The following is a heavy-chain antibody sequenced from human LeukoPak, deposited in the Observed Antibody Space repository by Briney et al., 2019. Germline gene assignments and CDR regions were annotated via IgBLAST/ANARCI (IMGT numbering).Heavy chain of an antibody. CDR2: FTSGGDYI. V-gene: IGHV3-21*01. CDR1: GFTFNTFN. D-gene: IGHD3-9*01. CDR3: ARGHYDVLAASYKWTPDY. Sequence: GGSLRLSWEAPGFTFNTFNMTWFRQPPGKGLDWASSFTSGGDYIYYADSVKGRFTTSRDNAKNSLSLQLNSLRVEDTAVYYCARGHYDVLAASYKWTPDYWGQGTLVTVSS. J-gene: IGHJ4*02.